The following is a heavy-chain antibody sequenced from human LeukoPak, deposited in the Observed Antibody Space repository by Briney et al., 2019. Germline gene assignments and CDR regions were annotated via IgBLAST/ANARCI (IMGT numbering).Heavy chain of an antibody. CDR1: GGTFSSYA. CDR3: ARLSLWFGEPVFDY. CDR2: IDPSDSYT. J-gene: IGHJ4*02. Sequence: ASVKVSCKASGGTFSSYAISWVRQMPGKGLEWMGRIDPSDSYTNYSPSFQGHVTISADKSISTAYLQWSSLKASDTAMYYCARLSLWFGEPVFDYWGQGTLVTVSS. D-gene: IGHD3-10*01. V-gene: IGHV5-10-1*01.